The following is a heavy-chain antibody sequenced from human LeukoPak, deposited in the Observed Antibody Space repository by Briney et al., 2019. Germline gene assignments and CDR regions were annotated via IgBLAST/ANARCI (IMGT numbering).Heavy chain of an antibody. CDR1: GFSFSNSE. D-gene: IGHD3-22*01. Sequence: PGGSLRLFCAASGFSFSNSEMNGVRQAPGKGLEWLSYISGSGSSKYYADSVKGRFTISRDNAKESLYLQMNSLGAEDTAVYYCARDYYDTSGYYSLLSWGQGTLVTVSP. V-gene: IGHV3-48*03. CDR2: ISGSGSSK. J-gene: IGHJ5*02. CDR3: ARDYYDTSGYYSLLS.